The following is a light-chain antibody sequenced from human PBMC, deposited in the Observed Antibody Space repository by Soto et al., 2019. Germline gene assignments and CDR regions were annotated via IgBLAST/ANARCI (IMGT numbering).Light chain of an antibody. CDR3: QQYKKWPRT. J-gene: IGKJ1*01. CDR1: QSVSSN. Sequence: DIVLTQSPGTLSLSPGERATLSCRASQSVSSNFAWYQQKPGQAPRLLIYDASTRATGIPARFSGSGSGTEFTLTISSLQSEDFAVYYCQQYKKWPRTFGHGTKV. V-gene: IGKV3-15*01. CDR2: DAS.